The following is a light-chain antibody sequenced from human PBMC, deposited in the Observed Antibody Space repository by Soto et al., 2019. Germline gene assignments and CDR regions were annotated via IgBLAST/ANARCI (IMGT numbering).Light chain of an antibody. V-gene: IGLV2-11*01. CDR3: CSYAGSVV. CDR1: SSDVGGYNY. CDR2: DVS. J-gene: IGLJ2*01. Sequence: QSVLTQPRSVSGSPGQSVTISCTGTSSDVGGYNYVSWYQQHPGKAPKLMIYDVSKRPSGVPDRFSGSKSGNTASLTISGLQAEDEGDYYCCSYAGSVVFGGGTKLTVL.